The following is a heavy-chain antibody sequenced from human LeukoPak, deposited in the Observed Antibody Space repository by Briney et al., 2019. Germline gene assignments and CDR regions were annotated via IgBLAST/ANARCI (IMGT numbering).Heavy chain of an antibody. J-gene: IGHJ4*02. CDR1: GGSISTYY. Sequence: SETLSLTCTVSGGSISTYYWSWIRQPPGTGLEWIGYIYYSGSTNYNPSLKSRVTISVDTSKNQFSLKLSSVTAADTAVYYCARGMVRGRYFDYWGQGTLVTVSS. V-gene: IGHV4-59*01. D-gene: IGHD3-10*01. CDR2: IYYSGST. CDR3: ARGMVRGRYFDY.